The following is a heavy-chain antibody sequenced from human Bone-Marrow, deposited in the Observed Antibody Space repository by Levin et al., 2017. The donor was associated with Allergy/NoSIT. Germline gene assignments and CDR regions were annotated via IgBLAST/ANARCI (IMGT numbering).Heavy chain of an antibody. D-gene: IGHD5-24*01. Sequence: KISCKASGGTLGTYSFSWVRQAPGQGLEWVGGIIPLFDTSKYPPKFQDRVTITADKSTNTVYMELTSLISDDTAVYYCTRGKWMATLGGAFDVWGQGTMVIVSS. CDR1: GGTLGTYS. J-gene: IGHJ3*01. CDR2: IIPLFDTS. CDR3: TRGKWMATLGGAFDV. V-gene: IGHV1-69*06.